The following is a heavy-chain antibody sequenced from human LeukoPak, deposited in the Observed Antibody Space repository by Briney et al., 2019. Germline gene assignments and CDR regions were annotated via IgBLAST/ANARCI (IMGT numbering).Heavy chain of an antibody. Sequence: SETLSLTCTVSGGSISSSSYYWGWIRQPPGKGLEWIGSIYYSGSTYYNPSLKSRVTISVDTSKNQFSLKLSSVTAADTAVYYCARLMTTVTPDAFDIWGQGTMVTVSS. J-gene: IGHJ3*02. CDR2: IYYSGST. CDR1: GGSISSSSYY. D-gene: IGHD4-17*01. CDR3: ARLMTTVTPDAFDI. V-gene: IGHV4-39*01.